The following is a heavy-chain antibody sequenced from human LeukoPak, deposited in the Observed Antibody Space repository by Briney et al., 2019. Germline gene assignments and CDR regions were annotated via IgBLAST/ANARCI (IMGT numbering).Heavy chain of an antibody. J-gene: IGHJ4*02. CDR3: ARDQEAFDY. Sequence: GASVKVSRKASGYSFTSNYIHWVRQAPGQGLEWMGMIYPRDGSTSYAQKSQGRVTVTRDTSTSTVHMELSGLRSEDTAVYYCARDQEAFDYWGQGTLVTVSS. CDR2: IYPRDGST. CDR1: GYSFTSNY. V-gene: IGHV1-46*01.